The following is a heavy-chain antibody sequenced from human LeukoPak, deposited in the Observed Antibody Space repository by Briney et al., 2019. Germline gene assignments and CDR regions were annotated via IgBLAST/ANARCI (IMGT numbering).Heavy chain of an antibody. CDR1: GFTFSSYW. J-gene: IGHJ4*02. CDR3: ARDPGKAVAGTLYFDY. Sequence: PGGSLRLSCAASGFTFSSYWMSWVRQAPGKGLEGVANIKQDGSEKYYVDSVKGRFTISRDNAKNSLYLQMNSLRAEDTAVYYCARDPGKAVAGTLYFDYWGQGTLVTVSS. V-gene: IGHV3-7*01. D-gene: IGHD6-19*01. CDR2: IKQDGSEK.